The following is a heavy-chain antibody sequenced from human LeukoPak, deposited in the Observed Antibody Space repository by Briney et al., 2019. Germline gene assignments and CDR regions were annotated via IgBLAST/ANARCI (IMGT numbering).Heavy chain of an antibody. CDR3: AKGSSGYFVDL. V-gene: IGHV3-23*01. Sequence: PGGSLRLSCSASGFIFNNYGLIWVRQAPGKGLGWVSAISNDGGGTNYADFVKGRFTISRDNSKNTLFLQMNRLRAEDTALYYCAKGSSGYFVDLWGQGTLVTVSS. J-gene: IGHJ5*02. CDR2: ISNDGGGT. CDR1: GFIFNNYG. D-gene: IGHD3-22*01.